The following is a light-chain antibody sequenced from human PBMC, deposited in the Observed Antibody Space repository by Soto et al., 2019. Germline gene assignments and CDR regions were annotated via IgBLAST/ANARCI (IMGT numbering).Light chain of an antibody. CDR1: QNIRTY. CDR3: QQTLSVPRT. J-gene: IGKJ1*01. V-gene: IGKV1-39*01. Sequence: DIQITQSPRFLSASVRARVTITCRASQNIRTYLTWYQQKTGKGPTVLIYAASTLQRGVPSRFSGSTTGTDFTLTITGLQPEDSATYYCQQTLSVPRTFGLGTKVDIK. CDR2: AAS.